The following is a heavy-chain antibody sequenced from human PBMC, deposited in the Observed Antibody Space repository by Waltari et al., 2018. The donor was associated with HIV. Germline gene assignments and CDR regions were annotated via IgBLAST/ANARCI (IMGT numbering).Heavy chain of an antibody. CDR3: AATRYYYDSSGR. D-gene: IGHD3-22*01. V-gene: IGHV3-48*03. CDR2: ISDSGSTR. J-gene: IGHJ4*02. CDR1: GFTFSSYE. Sequence: EVQVVESGGGLVQPGGSLRLFCAASGFTFSSYEMNWVRQAPGKGLEWLSYISDSGSTRYYADSVKGRFTISRDNAKNSLYLQMNSLRAEDTAVYYCAATRYYYDSSGRWGQGTLVTVSS.